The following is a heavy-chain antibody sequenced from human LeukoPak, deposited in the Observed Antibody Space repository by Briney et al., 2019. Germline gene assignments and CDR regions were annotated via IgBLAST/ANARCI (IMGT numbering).Heavy chain of an antibody. Sequence: GESLKISCKVSGYSFTSYCIGWVRQIPGKGLEWMGIIYPGDSGPTYSPSFQGQATISVDKSINTAYLQWNSLQASDAAMYYCGMSGDRVPLQDDVFDVWGQGTMVTVST. J-gene: IGHJ3*01. CDR2: IYPGDSGP. D-gene: IGHD1-26*01. CDR1: GYSFTSYC. V-gene: IGHV5-51*01. CDR3: GMSGDRVPLQDDVFDV.